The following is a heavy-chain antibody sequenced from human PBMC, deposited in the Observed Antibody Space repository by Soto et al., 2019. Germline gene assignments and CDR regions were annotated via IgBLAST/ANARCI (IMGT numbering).Heavy chain of an antibody. J-gene: IGHJ3*02. Sequence: QEQLVESGGGVVQPGRSLRLSCVASGFTFRSYGMHWVRQAPGKGLEWVAVMSDDESKKYYADSVKGRFTIFRDNSKNTLFLQMDTLISEDTAVYYCARTAGGRVRGALDIWGQGTMVTVSS. CDR1: GFTFRSYG. CDR2: MSDDESKK. V-gene: IGHV3-30-3*01. CDR3: ARTAGGRVRGALDI. D-gene: IGHD6-13*01.